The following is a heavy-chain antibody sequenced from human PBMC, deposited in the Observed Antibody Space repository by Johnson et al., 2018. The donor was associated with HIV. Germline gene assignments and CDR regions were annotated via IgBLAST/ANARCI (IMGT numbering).Heavy chain of an antibody. V-gene: IGHV3-7*03. Sequence: MLLVESGGGLVQPGGSLRLSCVVSGFTFRSYWMTWVRQAPGKGLEWVANIKQDGSEKYYVDSVKGRFTISRDNAKNSLYLQMNGLRAEDTAVYYCARDPEWSAFDIWGQGTMVTVSS. CDR3: ARDPEWSAFDI. D-gene: IGHD3-3*01. J-gene: IGHJ3*02. CDR2: IKQDGSEK. CDR1: GFTFRSYW.